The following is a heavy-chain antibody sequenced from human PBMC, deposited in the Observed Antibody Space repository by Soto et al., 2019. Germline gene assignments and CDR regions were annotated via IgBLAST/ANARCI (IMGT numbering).Heavy chain of an antibody. CDR3: ARALGPANYYSYGMDV. CDR2: IYYSGST. J-gene: IGHJ6*02. V-gene: IGHV4-30-4*01. CDR1: GGSISSGDYY. Sequence: QVQLQESGPGLVKPSQTLSLTCTVSGGSISSGDYYWSWIRQPPGKGLEWIGYIYYSGSTYYNPSIKSRVTISVDTSKNQFSLKLSSVTAADTAVYYCARALGPANYYSYGMDVWGQGTTVTVSS.